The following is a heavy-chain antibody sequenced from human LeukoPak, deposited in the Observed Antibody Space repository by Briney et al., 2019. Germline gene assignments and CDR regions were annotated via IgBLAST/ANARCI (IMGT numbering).Heavy chain of an antibody. D-gene: IGHD4-17*01. CDR3: AKDRMATTVIPRWFDY. Sequence: GGSLRLSCAASGFTFSSYAMSWVRQVPGKGLEWVSAISGSGGSTYYADSVKGRFTISRDNSKNTLYLQMNSLRAEDTAVYYCAKDRMATTVIPRWFDYWGQGTLVTVSS. CDR1: GFTFSSYA. V-gene: IGHV3-23*01. J-gene: IGHJ4*02. CDR2: ISGSGGST.